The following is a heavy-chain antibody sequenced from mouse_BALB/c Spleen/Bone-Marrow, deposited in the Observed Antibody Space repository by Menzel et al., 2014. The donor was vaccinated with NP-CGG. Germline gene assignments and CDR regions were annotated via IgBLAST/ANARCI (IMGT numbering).Heavy chain of an antibody. CDR1: GFNIKDTY. CDR2: IDPANGNT. CDR3: ASATTATYYAMDY. Sequence: QLQESGAELVKPGASVKLSCTASGFNIKDTYMHWVKQRPEQGLEWIGRIDPANGNTKYDPKFQGKATITTDTSSNTAYLQVSSLTSEDTAVYYCASATTATYYAMDYWGQGTSVTVSS. J-gene: IGHJ4*01. V-gene: IGHV14-3*02. D-gene: IGHD1-2*01.